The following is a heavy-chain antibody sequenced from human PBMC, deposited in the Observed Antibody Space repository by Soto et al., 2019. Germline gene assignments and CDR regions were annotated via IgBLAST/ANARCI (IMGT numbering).Heavy chain of an antibody. J-gene: IGHJ4*02. Sequence: EVQLVESGGGLVQPGGSLRLSCAASGFSFSTYWMSWVRQVPGTGLEWVANIKAGGSETYYVDSVRGRFTISRDNAKTSLYLQMNSLRAEDTAVYYCAKGGHIDFCGQGTLVTVSS. D-gene: IGHD3-16*01. V-gene: IGHV3-7*03. CDR1: GFSFSTYW. CDR2: IKAGGSET. CDR3: AKGGHIDF.